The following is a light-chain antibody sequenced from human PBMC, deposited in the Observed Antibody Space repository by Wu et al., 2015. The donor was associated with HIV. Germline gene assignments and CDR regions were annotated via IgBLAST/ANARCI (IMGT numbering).Light chain of an antibody. CDR3: QQYNSDSSWT. V-gene: IGKV1-5*03. Sequence: DIQMTQSPLTLSASIGDRVTITCRASQSISTWLAWYQQKPGQAPKLLIYKASTLESGVPSRFSGSGSGTEFSLTISSLQPDDSASYYCQQYNSDSSWTFGQGTKVKSN. CDR2: KAS. J-gene: IGKJ1*01. CDR1: QSISTW.